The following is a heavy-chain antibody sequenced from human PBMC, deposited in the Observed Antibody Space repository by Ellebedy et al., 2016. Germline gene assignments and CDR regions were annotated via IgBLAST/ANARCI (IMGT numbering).Heavy chain of an antibody. CDR3: AADAYGSEVDYDY. J-gene: IGHJ4*02. CDR1: GFTFSNSA. V-gene: IGHV1-58*01. D-gene: IGHD3-10*01. CDR2: IVVGSGDT. Sequence: ASVKVSCKASGFTFSNSAVQWVRQARGQRLEWIGWIVVGSGDTSYAQKFQERVTITRDMSTGTAYMELSSLRSEDTAVYYCAADAYGSEVDYDYWGQGTLVTVSS.